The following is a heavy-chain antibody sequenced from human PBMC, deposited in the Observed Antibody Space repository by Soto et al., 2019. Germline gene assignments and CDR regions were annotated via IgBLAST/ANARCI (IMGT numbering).Heavy chain of an antibody. D-gene: IGHD4-17*01. V-gene: IGHV4-34*01. CDR3: AADYGDDAFDI. CDR1: GGSLSDYF. J-gene: IGHJ3*02. Sequence: PSETLSLTCVVSGGSLSDYFWSWIRQPPGMALEWIGEINHRGSINYNPSLKSRVTISVDTSKNQFSLKLSSVTAADTAVYYCAADYGDDAFDIWGQGTMVTVSS. CDR2: INHRGSI.